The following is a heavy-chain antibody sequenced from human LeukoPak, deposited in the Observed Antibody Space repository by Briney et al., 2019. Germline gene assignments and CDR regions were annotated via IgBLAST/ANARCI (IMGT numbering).Heavy chain of an antibody. J-gene: IGHJ4*02. Sequence: GGSLRLSCAASGFTFSDYSMNWVRQAPGKGLEWVSYISNSADTVYYADSVKGRFTISRDNAKNSLYLQMNSLRAEDTAIYYCARGYIYGFDFWGQGTLVTVSS. V-gene: IGHV3-11*04. CDR1: GFTFSDYS. CDR3: ARGYIYGFDF. D-gene: IGHD1-14*01. CDR2: ISNSADTV.